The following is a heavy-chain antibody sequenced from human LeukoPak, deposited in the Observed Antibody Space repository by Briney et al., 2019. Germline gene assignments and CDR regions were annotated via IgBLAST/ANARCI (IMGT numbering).Heavy chain of an antibody. CDR3: ARRHPGGDAFDI. D-gene: IGHD3-16*01. V-gene: IGHV4-34*01. Sequence: SETLSLTCAVYGGSFSGYYWSWIRQPPGKGLEWIGEINHSGSTNYNPSLKSRVTISVDTSKNQFSLKLSSVTAADTAVYYCARRHPGGDAFDIWGQGTMVTVSS. CDR1: GGSFSGYY. CDR2: INHSGST. J-gene: IGHJ3*02.